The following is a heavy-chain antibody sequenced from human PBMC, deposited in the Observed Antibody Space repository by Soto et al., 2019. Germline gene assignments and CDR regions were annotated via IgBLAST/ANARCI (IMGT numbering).Heavy chain of an antibody. CDR1: GGTFSSYA. CDR3: ARSPNRLTNFDY. Sequence: ASVKVSCKASGGTFSSYAISWVRQAPGQGLEWMGGIIPIFGTANYAQKFQGRVTITADESTSTAYMELSSLRSEDTAVYYCARSPNRLTNFDYWGQGTLVTVSS. CDR2: IIPIFGTA. J-gene: IGHJ4*02. V-gene: IGHV1-69*13. D-gene: IGHD3-9*01.